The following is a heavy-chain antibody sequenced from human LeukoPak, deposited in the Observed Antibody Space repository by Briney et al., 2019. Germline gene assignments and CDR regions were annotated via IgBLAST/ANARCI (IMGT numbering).Heavy chain of an antibody. Sequence: HGGPLRLTRVGSASSFSRYDIRGVGQPPGKELEGVSAISGSGCSTYYADSVKGRFTISRDNSKNTLYLQMNSLRAEDTAVYYCAKDTAQKIGYRFDPWGQGTLVTVSS. D-gene: IGHD3-22*01. J-gene: IGHJ5*02. V-gene: IGHV3-23*01. CDR2: ISGSGCST. CDR1: ASSFSRYD. CDR3: AKDTAQKIGYRFDP.